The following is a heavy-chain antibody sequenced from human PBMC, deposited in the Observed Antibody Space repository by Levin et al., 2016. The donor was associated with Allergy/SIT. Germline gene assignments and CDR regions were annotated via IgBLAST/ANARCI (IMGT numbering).Heavy chain of an antibody. CDR2: INHSGST. J-gene: IGHJ6*03. CDR1: GGSFSGYY. V-gene: IGHV4-34*01. CDR3: ARGVAARIYYYYYYMDV. Sequence: GSLRLSCAVYGGSFSGYYWSWIRQPPGKGLEWIGEINHSGSTNYNPSLKSRVTISVDTSKNQFSLKLSSVTAADTAVYYCARGVAARIYYYYYYMDVWGKGTTVTVSS. D-gene: IGHD6-6*01.